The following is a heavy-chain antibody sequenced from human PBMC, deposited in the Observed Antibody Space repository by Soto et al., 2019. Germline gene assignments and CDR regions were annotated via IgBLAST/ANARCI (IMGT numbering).Heavy chain of an antibody. J-gene: IGHJ6*02. CDR1: GFTFSSYG. CDR3: AKIGIAVAVDGMDV. Sequence: QVQLVESGGGVVQPGRSLRLSCAASGFTFSSYGMHWVRQAPGKGLEWVAVISYDGSNKYYADSVKGRFTISRDNSKNTLYLQMNSLRAEDTAVYYCAKIGIAVAVDGMDVWGPGTTVTVSS. CDR2: ISYDGSNK. V-gene: IGHV3-30*18. D-gene: IGHD6-19*01.